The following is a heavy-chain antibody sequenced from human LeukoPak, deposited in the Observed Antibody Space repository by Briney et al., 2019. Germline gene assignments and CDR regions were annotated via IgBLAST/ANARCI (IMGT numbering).Heavy chain of an antibody. CDR1: GFTFDDYA. Sequence: PGGSLRLSCAASGFTFDDYAMHWVRQAPGKGLEWVSGISWNSGSIGYADSVKGRFTISRDNAKNSLYLQMNSLRAEDMALYYCAKGYCSGGSCAYFDYWGQGTLVTVSS. D-gene: IGHD2-15*01. J-gene: IGHJ4*02. CDR3: AKGYCSGGSCAYFDY. CDR2: ISWNSGSI. V-gene: IGHV3-9*03.